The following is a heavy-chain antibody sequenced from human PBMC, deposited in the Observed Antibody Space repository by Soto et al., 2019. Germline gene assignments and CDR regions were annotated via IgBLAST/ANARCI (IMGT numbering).Heavy chain of an antibody. V-gene: IGHV1-69*13. J-gene: IGHJ4*02. CDR3: ASNQAAAGSLYYFDY. D-gene: IGHD6-13*01. CDR1: GETFSSYA. CDR2: IIPIFGTA. Sequence: SLVRVSCRPSGETFSSYAISCLRQAPGQGLEWMGGIIPIFGTANYAQKFQGRVTITADESTSTAYMELSSLRSEDTAVYYCASNQAAAGSLYYFDYWGQGTLVTVSS.